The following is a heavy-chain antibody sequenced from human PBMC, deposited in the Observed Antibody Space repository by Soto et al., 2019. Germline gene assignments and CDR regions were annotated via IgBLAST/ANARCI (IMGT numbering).Heavy chain of an antibody. V-gene: IGHV5-51*01. CDR3: AKSQKVISKSFDY. J-gene: IGHJ4*02. CDR2: IYPCDSDT. CDR1: GYTFTSYW. D-gene: IGHD3-22*01. Sequence: GESLKISCKCSGYTFTSYWIGWVRQMPGEGLEWLGVIYPCDSDTRYSPSFQGQVTISADKSINTAYLQWGSLKASDSAIYYCAKSQKVISKSFDYWGQGSLVTVSS.